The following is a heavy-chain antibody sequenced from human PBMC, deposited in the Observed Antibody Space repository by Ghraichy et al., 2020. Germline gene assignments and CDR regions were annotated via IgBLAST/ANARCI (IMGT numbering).Heavy chain of an antibody. Sequence: GESLNISCAASGFTFSSYAMTWVRQAPGKGLDYVSTISGSGTSTYYADAVKGRFTISRDNSKNTLYLQMNSLRADDTAVYSCAKGRSDETTVTDFWGQGTLVTVSS. D-gene: IGHD4-17*01. V-gene: IGHV3-23*01. CDR3: AKGRSDETTVTDF. CDR2: ISGSGTST. CDR1: GFTFSSYA. J-gene: IGHJ4*02.